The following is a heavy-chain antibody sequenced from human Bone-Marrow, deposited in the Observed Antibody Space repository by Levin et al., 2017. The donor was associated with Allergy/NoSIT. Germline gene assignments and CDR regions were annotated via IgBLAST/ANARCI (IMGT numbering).Heavy chain of an antibody. Sequence: SSETLSLTCTVSGGSIINNDYYWGWIRQPPGKGLEWIGNVFYSGSTFYNPSLKSRVTISVDTSKNQFSLKMTSVTAADTAVYYCASKKFDAFDIWGQGTMVTVSS. J-gene: IGHJ3*02. CDR3: ASKKFDAFDI. V-gene: IGHV4-39*01. CDR2: VFYSGST. CDR1: GGSIINNDYY.